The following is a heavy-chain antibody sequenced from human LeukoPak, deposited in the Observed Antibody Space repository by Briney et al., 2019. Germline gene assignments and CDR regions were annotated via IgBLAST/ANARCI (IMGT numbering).Heavy chain of an antibody. CDR3: TREKQWLRLDAFDI. Sequence: GGSLRLSCTASGFTFGDYAMSWFRQAPGKGLEWVGFIRSKAYGGTTEYAASVKGRFTISRDDSKSIAYLQMNSLKTEDTAVYYCTREKQWLRLDAFDIWGQGTMVTVSS. CDR1: GFTFGDYA. CDR2: IRSKAYGGTT. V-gene: IGHV3-49*03. D-gene: IGHD6-19*01. J-gene: IGHJ3*02.